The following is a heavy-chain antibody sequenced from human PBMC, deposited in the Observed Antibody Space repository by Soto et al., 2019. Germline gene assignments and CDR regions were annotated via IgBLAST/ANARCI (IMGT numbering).Heavy chain of an antibody. J-gene: IGHJ4*02. D-gene: IGHD2-15*01. V-gene: IGHV1-46*01. CDR2: INPSGDNI. CDR1: GYTLTSYS. Sequence: QVQLVQSGAEVKKPGASVRVSCKASGYTLTSYSMHWVRQAPGQGLEWMGIINPSGDNIRYAQNFQGRVTMTRDTSTSTVYLELSSLRSEDTAIYYCARDPQGYCSGGRCYHFDYWGKGTLVTVSS. CDR3: ARDPQGYCSGGRCYHFDY.